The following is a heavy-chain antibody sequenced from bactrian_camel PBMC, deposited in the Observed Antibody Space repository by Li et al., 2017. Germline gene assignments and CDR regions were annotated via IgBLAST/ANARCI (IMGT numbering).Heavy chain of an antibody. Sequence: VQLVESGGGLVQPGGSLRLSCVASGLIFSKAVFTWIRQAPNKGLEWVSYINSADGTLYAESVKGRFTISRDNAKNTVYLQVNSLKSDDTALYYCATNWTNGYQYWGQGTQVTVS. D-gene: IGHD1*01. J-gene: IGHJ4*01. V-gene: IGHV3S35*01. CDR2: INSADGT. CDR3: ATNWTNGYQY. CDR1: GLIFSKAV.